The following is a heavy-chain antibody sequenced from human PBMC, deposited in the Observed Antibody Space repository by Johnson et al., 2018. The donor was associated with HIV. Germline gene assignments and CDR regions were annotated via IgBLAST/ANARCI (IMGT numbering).Heavy chain of an antibody. CDR2: IVSDVSSA. V-gene: IGHV3-74*02. CDR3: ARASLARGGKIRAFDI. D-gene: IGHD2-15*01. CDR1: GFTFSSYA. J-gene: IGHJ3*02. Sequence: VQLVESGGGVVQPGRSLRLSCAASGFTFSSYAMHWVRQAPGQGLVWVSRIVSDVSSAIYTDSVKGRFTISRDNSKNTLYLQMNSLRAEDTAVFYCARASLARGGKIRAFDIWGQGTMVTVSS.